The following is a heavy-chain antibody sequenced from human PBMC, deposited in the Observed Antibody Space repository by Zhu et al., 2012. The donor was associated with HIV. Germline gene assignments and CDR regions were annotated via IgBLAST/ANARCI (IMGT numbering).Heavy chain of an antibody. V-gene: IGHV4-34*01. CDR1: GGSFSGYY. Sequence: QVQLQQWGAGLLKPSETLSLTCAVYGGSFSGYYWSWIRQPPGKGLEWIGEINHSGSTSYNPSLKSRLTISVDTSKNQFSLKLSSVTAADTAVYYCARVLLWFGESSETGYYFDYWGQGTLVTVSS. CDR2: INHSGST. CDR3: ARVLLWFGESSETGYYFDY. J-gene: IGHJ4*02. D-gene: IGHD3-10*01.